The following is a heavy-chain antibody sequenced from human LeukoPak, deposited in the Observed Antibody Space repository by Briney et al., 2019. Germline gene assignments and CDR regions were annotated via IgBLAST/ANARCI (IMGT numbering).Heavy chain of an antibody. CDR3: AKGGSFYYDTSGYLY. J-gene: IGHJ4*02. V-gene: IGHV3-23*01. CDR2: ISGSGGST. Sequence: GGSLRLSCAAAGFTFTSYAMSWVRQAPGKGLEWVSAISGSGGSTYYADSVKGRFTISRDNSRNTLYLQMNSLRAEDTAVYYCAKGGSFYYDTSGYLYWGQGTLVTVSS. CDR1: GFTFTSYA. D-gene: IGHD3-22*01.